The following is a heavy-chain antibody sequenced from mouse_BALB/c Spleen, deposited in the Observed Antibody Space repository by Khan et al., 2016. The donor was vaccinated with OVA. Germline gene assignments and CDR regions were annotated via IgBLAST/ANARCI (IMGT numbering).Heavy chain of an antibody. CDR2: IRLKSDDYVT. CDR3: WMQL. CDR1: GFTFSNYW. Sequence: EVQLVESGGGLVPPGGSMNLSCVASGFTFSNYWMNWVRQSPEKGLEWVAEIRLKSDDYVTHYAESVKGRFTISIDEYKSSVYLQMNNLRAEDTGIYYCWMQLWDQGTTLTVSS. V-gene: IGHV6-6*02. J-gene: IGHJ2*01. D-gene: IGHD6-1*01.